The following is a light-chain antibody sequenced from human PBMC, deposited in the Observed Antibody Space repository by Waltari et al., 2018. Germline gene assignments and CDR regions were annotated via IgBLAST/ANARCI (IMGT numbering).Light chain of an antibody. CDR3: QQRSDWPPTWT. Sequence: EVVLTQSPATLSLSPGDRATLSCRASQSISIYLAWYQHKPAQAPRLLIFDASNRATGIPARFSGSGSGTDFTLTISNLEPEESAVYYCQQRSDWPPTWTFGQGTKVEMK. V-gene: IGKV3-11*01. CDR2: DAS. CDR1: QSISIY. J-gene: IGKJ1*01.